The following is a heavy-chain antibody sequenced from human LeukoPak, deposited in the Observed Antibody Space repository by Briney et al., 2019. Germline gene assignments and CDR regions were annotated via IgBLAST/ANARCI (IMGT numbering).Heavy chain of an antibody. Sequence: GGSLRLSCTASGFTFGDYAMSWVRQAPGKGLEYVSSITSYGDKTFYANSVKGRFTISRDNAKNTLYLQMASLRGEDMGVYYCARVGPQTAFDYWGQGTLVTVSS. J-gene: IGHJ4*02. CDR2: ITSYGDKT. CDR1: GFTFGDYA. V-gene: IGHV3-64*01. CDR3: ARVGPQTAFDY.